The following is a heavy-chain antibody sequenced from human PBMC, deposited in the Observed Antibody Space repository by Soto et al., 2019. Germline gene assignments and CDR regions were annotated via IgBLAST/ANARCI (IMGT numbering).Heavy chain of an antibody. Sequence: GGSLRLSCAASGFTFSSYGMHWVRQAPGKGLEWVAVIWYDGSNKYYADSVKGRFTISRDNSKNTLYLQMNSLRAEDTAVYYCARDGGYCSSTSCPIDYWGQGTLVTVSS. D-gene: IGHD2-2*01. V-gene: IGHV3-33*01. CDR2: IWYDGSNK. CDR3: ARDGGYCSSTSCPIDY. J-gene: IGHJ4*02. CDR1: GFTFSSYG.